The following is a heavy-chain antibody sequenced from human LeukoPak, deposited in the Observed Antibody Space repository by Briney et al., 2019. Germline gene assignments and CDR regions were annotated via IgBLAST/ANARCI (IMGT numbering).Heavy chain of an antibody. Sequence: GASVKVSCKASGYTFTSYGISWVRQAPGQGLEWMGWLNPNSGGTNYAQKFQGRVTMTRDTSISTAYMELSRLRSDDTAVYYCARGDYDFWSGYYHNWFDPWGQGTLVTVSS. CDR2: LNPNSGGT. J-gene: IGHJ5*02. D-gene: IGHD3-3*01. CDR3: ARGDYDFWSGYYHNWFDP. CDR1: GYTFTSYG. V-gene: IGHV1-2*02.